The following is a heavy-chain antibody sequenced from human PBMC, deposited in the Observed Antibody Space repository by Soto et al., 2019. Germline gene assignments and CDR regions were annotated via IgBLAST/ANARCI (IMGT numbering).Heavy chain of an antibody. CDR1: GFTFSSYA. CDR2: IISSGGST. CDR3: PKDTAYLVY. J-gene: IGHJ4*02. Sequence: EVQLLESGGGLVQPGGSLRLSCAASGFTFSSYAMAWVRQAPGKGLEWVSAIISSGGSTYYADSVNGRFTISRDNSKNTLYLQMNSLRAEDTAVYYCPKDTAYLVYWGQGTLVTVSS. V-gene: IGHV3-23*01.